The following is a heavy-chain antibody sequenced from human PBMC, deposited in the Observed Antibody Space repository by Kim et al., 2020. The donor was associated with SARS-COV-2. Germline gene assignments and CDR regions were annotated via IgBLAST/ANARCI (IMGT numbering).Heavy chain of an antibody. CDR2: INHSGST. V-gene: IGHV4-34*01. J-gene: IGHJ4*02. D-gene: IGHD3-9*01. CDR1: GGSFSGYY. CDR3: ARYDILTGSITGFDY. Sequence: SETLSLTCAVYGGSFSGYYWSWIRQPPGKGLEWIGEINHSGSTNYNPSLKSRVTISVDTSKNQFSLKLSSVTAADTAVYYCARYDILTGSITGFDYWGQGTLVTVSS.